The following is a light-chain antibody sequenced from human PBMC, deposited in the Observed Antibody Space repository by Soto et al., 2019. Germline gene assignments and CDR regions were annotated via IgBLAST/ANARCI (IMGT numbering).Light chain of an antibody. Sequence: DIQMTQSPCSLSASVRDEVTITCRASQTIMTYLNWYQLKPGKPPRLLIYAASSLQSGVPSRFSGSGSGTDFTLTISSLQPEDFATYSCQQSYNSPQTFGQGTKVDIK. CDR1: QTIMTY. V-gene: IGKV1-39*01. CDR2: AAS. CDR3: QQSYNSPQT. J-gene: IGKJ1*01.